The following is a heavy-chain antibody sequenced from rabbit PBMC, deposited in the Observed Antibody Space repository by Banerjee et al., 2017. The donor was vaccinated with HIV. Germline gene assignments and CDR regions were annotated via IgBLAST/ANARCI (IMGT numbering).Heavy chain of an antibody. CDR3: ARDLAGVVGWNLNL. Sequence: QEQLVESGGGLVKPGASLTLTCTASGFSFSSDYDMCWVRQAPGKGLEWIACMDVGSSGNTHYASWAKGRFTISKTSSTTVTLQMTSLTAADTATYFCARDLAGVVGWNLNLWGQGTLVTVS. V-gene: IGHV1S45*01. CDR2: MDVGSSGNT. CDR1: GFSFSSDYD. D-gene: IGHD4-1*01. J-gene: IGHJ4*01.